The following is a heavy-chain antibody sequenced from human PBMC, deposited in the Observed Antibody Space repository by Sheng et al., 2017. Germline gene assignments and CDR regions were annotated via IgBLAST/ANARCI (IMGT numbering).Heavy chain of an antibody. CDR3: ARVDCSGGSCYEVSWFDP. J-gene: IGHJ5*02. CDR2: IYSGGST. Sequence: EVQLVESGGGLIQPGGSLRLSCAASGFTVSSNYMSWVRQAPGKGLEWVSVIYSGGSTYYADSVKGRFTISRDNSKNTLYLQMNSLRAEDTAVYYCARVDCSGGSCYEVSWFDPWGQGTLVTVSS. CDR1: GFTVSSNY. V-gene: IGHV3-53*01. D-gene: IGHD2-15*01.